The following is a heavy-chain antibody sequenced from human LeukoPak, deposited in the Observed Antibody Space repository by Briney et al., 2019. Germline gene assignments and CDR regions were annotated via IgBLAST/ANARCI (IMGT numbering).Heavy chain of an antibody. D-gene: IGHD3-10*01. CDR3: AKDLEVASGGNEPFDI. Sequence: GGSLRLSCAASGFTFSSYSMNWVRQAPGKGLQWVSFISGSSANKRYAQSVKGRVSISRDNFKNMLYLQMDSLREDDTAVYYCAKDLEVASGGNEPFDIWGPGTMVTVSS. V-gene: IGHV3-23*01. CDR2: ISGSSANK. CDR1: GFTFSSYS. J-gene: IGHJ3*02.